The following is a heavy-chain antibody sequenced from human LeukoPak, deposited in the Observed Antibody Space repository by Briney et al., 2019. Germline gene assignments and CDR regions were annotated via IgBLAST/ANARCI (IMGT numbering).Heavy chain of an antibody. CDR2: TGST. J-gene: IGHJ5*02. CDR3: ARLSYDSKYNWFDP. Sequence: SETLSLTCTVSGGSVSSGGFYWSWIRQPPGKGLEWIGYTGSTNYNPSLKGRVTISEDTSKNQFSLKLSSVTAADTAVYYCARLSYDSKYNWFDPWGQGSLVTVSS. V-gene: IGHV4-61*08. D-gene: IGHD3-16*01. CDR1: GGSVSSGGFY.